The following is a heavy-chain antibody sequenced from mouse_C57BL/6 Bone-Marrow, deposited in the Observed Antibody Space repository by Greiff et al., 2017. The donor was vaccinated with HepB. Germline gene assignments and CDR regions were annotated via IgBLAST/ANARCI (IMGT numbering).Heavy chain of an antibody. CDR3: ARRGSGYAMDY. J-gene: IGHJ4*01. Sequence: HLVESGGDLVKPGGSLKLSCAASGFTFSSYGMSWVRQTPDKRLEWVATISSGGSYTYYPDSVKGRFTISRDNAKNTLYLQMSSLKSEDTAMYYCARRGSGYAMDYWGQGTSVTVSS. V-gene: IGHV5-6*01. CDR1: GFTFSSYG. D-gene: IGHD3-2*02. CDR2: ISSGGSYT.